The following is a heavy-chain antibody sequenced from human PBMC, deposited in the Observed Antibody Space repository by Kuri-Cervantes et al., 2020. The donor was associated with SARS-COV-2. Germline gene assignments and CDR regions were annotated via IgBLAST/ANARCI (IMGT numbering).Heavy chain of an antibody. CDR1: AFTFSSYA. J-gene: IGHJ4*02. Sequence: GESLKSSCAASAFTFSSYAMHWVRQAPGKEQEWMAIISYDGSNKYYADPVKGRFTISRDNAKNSLYLQMNSLRDEDTAVYYCARGSEAGYDYFDFWGQGTLVTVSS. V-gene: IGHV3-30-3*01. CDR3: ARGSEAGYDYFDF. CDR2: ISYDGSNK. D-gene: IGHD6-19*01.